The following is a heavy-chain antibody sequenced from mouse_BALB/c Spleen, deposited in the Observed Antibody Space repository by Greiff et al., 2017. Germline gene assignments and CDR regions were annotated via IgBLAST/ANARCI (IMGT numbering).Heavy chain of an antibody. CDR3: ASEGYYGSSSSWFAY. CDR2: INPYNDGT. V-gene: IGHV1-14*01. CDR1: GYTFTSYV. D-gene: IGHD1-1*01. Sequence: VQLQQSGPELVKPGASVKMSCKASGYTFTSYVMHWVKQKPGQGLEWIGYINPYNDGTKYNEKFKGKATLTSDKSSSTAYMELSSLTSEDSAVYYCASEGYYGSSSSWFAYWGQGTLVTVSA. J-gene: IGHJ3*01.